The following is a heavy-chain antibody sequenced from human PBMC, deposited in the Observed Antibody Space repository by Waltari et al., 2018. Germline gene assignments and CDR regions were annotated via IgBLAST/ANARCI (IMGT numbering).Heavy chain of an antibody. CDR1: GFPFRTSA. Sequence: EVQLVESAGGSVQPGGPLTLSCAASGFPFRTSAMDWVRQAAGKGLVWVARITHDASASYADSVKGRFTISRDNAKNILYLQMNSLRDEDTAIYYCVRDLAGAYEIWGQGTLVTVSS. CDR2: ITHDASA. D-gene: IGHD4-17*01. J-gene: IGHJ4*02. V-gene: IGHV3-74*01. CDR3: VRDLAGAYEI.